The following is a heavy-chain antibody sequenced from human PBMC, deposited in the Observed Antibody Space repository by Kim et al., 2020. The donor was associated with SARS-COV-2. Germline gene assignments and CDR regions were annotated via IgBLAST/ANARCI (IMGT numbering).Heavy chain of an antibody. Sequence: SETLSLTCTVSGGSISSSSYYWGWIRQPPGKGLEWIGSIYYSGSTYYNPSLKSRVTISVDTSKNQFSLKLSSVTAADTAVYYCARSFERWLQFVYFDYWG. CDR2: IYYSGST. V-gene: IGHV4-39*01. D-gene: IGHD5-12*01. CDR3: ARSFERWLQFVYFDY. J-gene: IGHJ4*01. CDR1: GGSISSSSYY.